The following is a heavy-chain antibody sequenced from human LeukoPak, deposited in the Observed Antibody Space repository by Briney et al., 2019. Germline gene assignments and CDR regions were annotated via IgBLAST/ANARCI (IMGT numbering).Heavy chain of an antibody. V-gene: IGHV1-18*01. CDR1: GYTFTSYG. D-gene: IGHD5-18*01. CDR3: ARDRAGYSYGTFDY. J-gene: IGHJ4*02. CDR2: ISAYNGNT. Sequence: ASVKVSCKASGYTFTSYGISWVRQAPGQGVEWMGWISAYNGNTNYAQKLQGRVTMTTDTSTSTAYMELRSLRSDDTAVYYCARDRAGYSYGTFDYWGQGTLVTVSS.